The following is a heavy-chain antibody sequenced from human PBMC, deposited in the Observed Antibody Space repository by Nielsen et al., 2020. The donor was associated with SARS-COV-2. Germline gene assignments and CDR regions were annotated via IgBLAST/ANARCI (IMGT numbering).Heavy chain of an antibody. D-gene: IGHD3-10*01. V-gene: IGHV3-21*01. CDR1: GFTFSNYS. CDR2: ISSSSSYI. CDR3: ARVVNGFDP. Sequence: GESLKISCAASGFTFSNYSMNWVRQAPGKGLEWVSSISSSSSYIYYADSVKGRFTISRDNAKNTLYLQLNSLRAEDTAVYYCARVVNGFDPWGQGTLVTVSS. J-gene: IGHJ5*02.